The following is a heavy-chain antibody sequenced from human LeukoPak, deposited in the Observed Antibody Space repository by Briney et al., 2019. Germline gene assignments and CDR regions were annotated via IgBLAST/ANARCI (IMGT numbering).Heavy chain of an antibody. CDR2: INPNSGGT. CDR3: ASFEYSSSGLDY. J-gene: IGHJ4*02. CDR1: GYTFTGYY. D-gene: IGHD6-6*01. V-gene: IGHV1-2*06. Sequence: ASVKVSCKASGYTFTGYYMHWVRQAPGQGREWMGRINPNSGGTNYAQKFQGRVTMTRDTSISTAYMELSRLRSDDTAVYYCASFEYSSSGLDYWGQGTLVTVSS.